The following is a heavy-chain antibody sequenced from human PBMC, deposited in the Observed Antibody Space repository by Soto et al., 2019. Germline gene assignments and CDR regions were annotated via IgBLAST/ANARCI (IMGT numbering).Heavy chain of an antibody. CDR2: INKNGFTI. V-gene: IGHV3-48*02. CDR1: GFTLTTYS. Sequence: VSLQLSCAVSGFTLTTYSMNWVRQAPGKGLEWISFINKNGFTIYYADSVKGRFTISRDYAKNSLYLQMDSLRHEDTAVYYCARGAVTGNSLFDYWGLGTLVTVSS. J-gene: IGHJ4*02. D-gene: IGHD6-19*01. CDR3: ARGAVTGNSLFDY.